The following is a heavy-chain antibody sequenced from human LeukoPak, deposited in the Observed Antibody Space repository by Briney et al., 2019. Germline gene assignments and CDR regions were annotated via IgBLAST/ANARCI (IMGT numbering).Heavy chain of an antibody. D-gene: IGHD3-10*01. CDR3: ASYGPGNNLFDY. J-gene: IGHJ4*02. CDR1: GGSISSSGYY. CDR2: IYHSGST. Sequence: SETLSLTCSVSGGSISSSGYYWGWIRQPPGKGLEWIGSIYHSGSTYYNPSLKTRVTISVDTSKNLFSLILSSVTAADTAMYYCASYGPGNNLFDYWGQGTLVTVSS. V-gene: IGHV4-39*01.